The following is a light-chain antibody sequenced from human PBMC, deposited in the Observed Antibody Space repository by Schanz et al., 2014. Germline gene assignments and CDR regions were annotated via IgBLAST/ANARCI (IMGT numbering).Light chain of an antibody. Sequence: EIVLTQSPGTLSLSPGERATLSCRASQSVDSTYLAWYQQKPGQAPRLLIYGASSRATGIPERLSGSVSGTDFTLNNSRLEPEDFAVYYCKQYGGSPELTFGGGTKVEIK. CDR2: GAS. CDR1: QSVDSTY. V-gene: IGKV3-20*01. J-gene: IGKJ4*01. CDR3: KQYGGSPELT.